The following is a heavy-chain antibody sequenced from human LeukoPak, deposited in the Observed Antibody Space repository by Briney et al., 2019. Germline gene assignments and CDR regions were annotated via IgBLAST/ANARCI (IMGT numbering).Heavy chain of an antibody. CDR1: GGSINNYY. CDR2: IYYSGST. J-gene: IGHJ6*03. Sequence: SETLSLTCTVSGGSINNYYWSWIRQPPGKGLEYIGHIYYSGSTDYSPSLKSRVTISVDTSRNQFSLKLTSVTAAVTAVYYCARFSATPLTKGYYFYMDVWGKGTTVTVSS. V-gene: IGHV4-59*01. D-gene: IGHD1-14*01. CDR3: ARFSATPLTKGYYFYMDV.